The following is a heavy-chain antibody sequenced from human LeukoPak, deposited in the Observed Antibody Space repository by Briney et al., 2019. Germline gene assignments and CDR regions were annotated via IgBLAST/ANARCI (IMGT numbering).Heavy chain of an antibody. CDR2: IWYDGSNK. D-gene: IGHD3-16*01. Sequence: PGGSLRLSCAASGFTFSTYWMSWVRQAPGKGLEWVAVIWYDGSNKYYADSVKGRFTISRDNSKNTLYLQMNSLRAEDTAVYYCAKSTLIRFGAYYFDYWGQGTLVTVSS. CDR3: AKSTLIRFGAYYFDY. J-gene: IGHJ4*02. V-gene: IGHV3-33*06. CDR1: GFTFSTYW.